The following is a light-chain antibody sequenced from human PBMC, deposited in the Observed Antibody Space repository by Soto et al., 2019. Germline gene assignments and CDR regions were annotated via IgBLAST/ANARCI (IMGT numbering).Light chain of an antibody. Sequence: QSALTQPASVSGSPGHSITISRTGTSSDLGGFSYVSWYQQHPGKAPKLMIYQVSNRPSGVSNRFSGSKSGNTAALTISGLQAKDEAEYYCSSYISSSTVDVFGTGTKVTV. CDR3: SSYISSSTVDV. CDR1: SSDLGGFSY. V-gene: IGLV2-14*01. CDR2: QVS. J-gene: IGLJ1*01.